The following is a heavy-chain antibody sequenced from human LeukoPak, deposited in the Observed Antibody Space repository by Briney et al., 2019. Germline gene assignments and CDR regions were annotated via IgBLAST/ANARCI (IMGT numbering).Heavy chain of an antibody. D-gene: IGHD6-13*01. CDR1: GFTFSRYA. CDR3: AKRAAAEIDY. Sequence: PGGSLRLPCAASGFTFSRYAMSWVRQAPGKGLEWVSDISGSGDSTYYADSVKGRFTISRDNSKNTLYLQMNSLRAEDTAVYYCAKRAAAEIDYWGQGTLVTVSS. J-gene: IGHJ4*02. CDR2: ISGSGDST. V-gene: IGHV3-23*01.